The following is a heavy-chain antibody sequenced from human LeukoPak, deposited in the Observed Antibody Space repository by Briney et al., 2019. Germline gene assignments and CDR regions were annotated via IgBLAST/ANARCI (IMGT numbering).Heavy chain of an antibody. Sequence: SETLSLTCTVSGGSISSGDYYWSGIRQPPGKALEWIGYIYYSGSTYYNPSLKSRVTISVDTSKNQFSLKLSSVTAADTAVYYCARVSGDYDSGATFDYWGQGTLVTVSS. CDR2: IYYSGST. CDR1: GGSISSGDYY. CDR3: ARVSGDYDSGATFDY. J-gene: IGHJ4*02. D-gene: IGHD1-26*01. V-gene: IGHV4-30-4*01.